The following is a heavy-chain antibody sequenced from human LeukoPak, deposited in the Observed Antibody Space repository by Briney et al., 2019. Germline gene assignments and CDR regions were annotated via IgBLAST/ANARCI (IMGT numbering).Heavy chain of an antibody. CDR2: LGSSIRYV. D-gene: IGHD6-13*01. CDR3: ARDPRIATAGYYFDS. V-gene: IGHV3-21*01. Sequence: KPGGSLRLSCAASGFSISIYNMNWVRQAPGKGLEWVSFLGSSIRYVKYADSVKGRFTISRDDAKNSLYLQMNSLRAEDTAVYYCARDPRIATAGYYFDSWGQGVLVTVSS. CDR1: GFSISIYN. J-gene: IGHJ4*02.